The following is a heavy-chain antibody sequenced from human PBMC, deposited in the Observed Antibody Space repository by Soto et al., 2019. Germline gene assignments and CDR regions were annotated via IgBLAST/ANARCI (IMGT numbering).Heavy chain of an antibody. Sequence: QLRLQKAGPGLVKPSETLSLTCTVSGGSISSSSYYWGWIRHPPGKGPEWIGAIYYNGTTYYTPSLKSRVTMSVETSKNQFSLKLSSATGADTAMYYCARQTGVFGHYFDYWGQGTLVTVSS. D-gene: IGHD3-16*01. CDR3: ARQTGVFGHYFDY. V-gene: IGHV4-39*01. J-gene: IGHJ4*02. CDR2: IYYNGTT. CDR1: GGSISSSSYY.